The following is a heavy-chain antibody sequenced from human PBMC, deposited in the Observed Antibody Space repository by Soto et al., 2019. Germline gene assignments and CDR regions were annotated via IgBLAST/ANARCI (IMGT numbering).Heavy chain of an antibody. Sequence: GESLKISCKGSGYSFTSYWIGWVRQMPGKGLEWMGIIYPGDSDTRYSPSFQGQVTISADKSISTAYLQWSSLKAADTAMYYCARHVVRTTVTTIGDYYYYYGMDVWGQGTTVTVSS. CDR1: GYSFTSYW. J-gene: IGHJ6*02. V-gene: IGHV5-51*01. CDR3: ARHVVRTTVTTIGDYYYYYGMDV. CDR2: IYPGDSDT. D-gene: IGHD4-17*01.